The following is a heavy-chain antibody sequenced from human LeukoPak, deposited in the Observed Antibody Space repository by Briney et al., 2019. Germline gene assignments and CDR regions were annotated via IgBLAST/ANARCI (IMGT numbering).Heavy chain of an antibody. CDR2: INPNSGGT. J-gene: IGHJ4*02. Sequence: ASVKVSCKASVYTFTGYYMHWVQQAPGQGLEWMGWINPNSGGTNYAQKFQGRVTMTRDTSISTAYMELSRLRSDDTAVYYCARDDNTVTNDYFDYWGQGTLVTVSS. CDR3: ARDDNTVTNDYFDY. D-gene: IGHD4-17*01. CDR1: VYTFTGYY. V-gene: IGHV1-2*02.